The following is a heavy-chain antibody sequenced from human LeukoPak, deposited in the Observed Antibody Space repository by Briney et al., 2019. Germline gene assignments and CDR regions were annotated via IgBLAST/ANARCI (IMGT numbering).Heavy chain of an antibody. CDR1: GGTFSSYA. V-gene: IGHV1-69*13. Sequence: ASVKVSSTASGGTFSSYAISWVRQAPGQGLEWMGGIIPIFGTANYAQKFQGRVTITADESTSTAYMELSSLRSEDTAVYYCARAGYSCGKANYFDDWGQGTLVTVSS. D-gene: IGHD6-19*01. CDR3: ARAGYSCGKANYFDD. CDR2: IIPIFGTA. J-gene: IGHJ4*02.